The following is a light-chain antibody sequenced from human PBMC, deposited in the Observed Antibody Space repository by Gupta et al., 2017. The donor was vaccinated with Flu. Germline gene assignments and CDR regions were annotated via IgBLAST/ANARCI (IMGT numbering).Light chain of an antibody. V-gene: IGKV1-12*01. CDR1: QNDRTW. CDR3: QHANSFPMT. CDR2: AAS. J-gene: IGKJ4*01. Sequence: DIQMTQSPSYLSASVGDRITITCRASQNDRTWLAWYQQKPGKAPNLLIYAASRVQSGVPSRFSGVGSGTDFTLTISSRQPEDFATYYCQHANSFPMTFGRGTKVDI.